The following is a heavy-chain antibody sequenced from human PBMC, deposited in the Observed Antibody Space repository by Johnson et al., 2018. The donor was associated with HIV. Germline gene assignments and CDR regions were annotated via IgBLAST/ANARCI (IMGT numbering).Heavy chain of an antibody. Sequence: QEQLVESGGGVVQPGRSLRLSCAASGFNFNNYGMHWVRQAPGKGLEWVAVISYDGSNKYFADSVTGRFTISRDKSKNTLYLQMNSLRAEDTAVYYCAKVRSGWSTGAFDIWGQGTMVTVSS. CDR1: GFNFNNYG. CDR3: AKVRSGWSTGAFDI. V-gene: IGHV3-30*18. CDR2: ISYDGSNK. D-gene: IGHD6-19*01. J-gene: IGHJ3*02.